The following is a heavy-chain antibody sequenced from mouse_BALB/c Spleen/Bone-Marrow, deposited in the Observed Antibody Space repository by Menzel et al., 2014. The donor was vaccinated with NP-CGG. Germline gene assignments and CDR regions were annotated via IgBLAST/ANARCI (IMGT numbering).Heavy chain of an antibody. CDR2: IYPGNVNT. CDR3: ARSRWDGYDDYAMDY. J-gene: IGHJ4*01. CDR1: GYTFTSYY. V-gene: IGHV1S56*01. Sequence: VQLQQSGPELVKPGASVRISCKASGYTFTSYYIHWVKQRPGQGLEWIGWIYPGNVNTKYNEKFKGKATLTADKSSXTAYMQLSRQTSKDSAVYFCARSRWDGYDDYAMDYWGQGTSLTVSS. D-gene: IGHD2-2*01.